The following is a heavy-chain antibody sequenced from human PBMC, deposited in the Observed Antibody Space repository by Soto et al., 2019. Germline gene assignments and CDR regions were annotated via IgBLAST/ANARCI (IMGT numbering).Heavy chain of an antibody. CDR3: ARAVSLKGEFDY. J-gene: IGHJ4*02. CDR2: IYHRGNT. Sequence: SETLSLTCTVSGGSISRGDYYWGWIRQSPGKGLEWIAYIYHRGNTYYNPSLKSRVTLSVDTSRNQFSLNMSSVTAGDSAVYFCARAVSLKGEFDYWGQGTRVTVSS. V-gene: IGHV4-30-4*01. CDR1: GGSISRGDYY.